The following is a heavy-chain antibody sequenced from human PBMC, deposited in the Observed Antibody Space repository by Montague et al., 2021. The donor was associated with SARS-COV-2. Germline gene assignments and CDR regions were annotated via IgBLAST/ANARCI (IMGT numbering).Heavy chain of an antibody. Sequence: SETLSLTCTVSGGSISSSSYYWGWIRQPPGEGLEWFGSIYYSGSTYYXXXLKSRVTISVDTSKNQFSLKLSSVTAADTAVYYCARQGDQLLLEYWFDPWGQGTLVTVSS. D-gene: IGHD2-2*01. CDR1: GGSISSSSYY. V-gene: IGHV4-39*01. CDR3: ARQGDQLLLEYWFDP. J-gene: IGHJ5*02. CDR2: IYYSGST.